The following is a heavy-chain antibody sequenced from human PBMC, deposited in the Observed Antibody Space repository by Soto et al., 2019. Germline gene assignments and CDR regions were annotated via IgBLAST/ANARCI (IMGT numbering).Heavy chain of an antibody. CDR3: ARDGGARYCTNGVCYTPADYYYYMDV. D-gene: IGHD2-8*01. CDR2: INPNSGGT. J-gene: IGHJ6*03. V-gene: IGHV1-2*04. Sequence: ASVKVSCKASGYTFTGHYMHWVRQAPGQGLEWMGWINPNSGGTNYAQKFQGWVTMTRDTSISTAYMELSRLRSDDTAVYYCARDGGARYCTNGVCYTPADYYYYMDVWGKGTTVTVSS. CDR1: GYTFTGHY.